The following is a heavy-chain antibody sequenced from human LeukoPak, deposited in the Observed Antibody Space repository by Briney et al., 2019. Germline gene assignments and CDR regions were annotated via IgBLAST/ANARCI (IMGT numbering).Heavy chain of an antibody. Sequence: LETLSLTCAVSGYSISSGYYWGWIRQPPGKGLEWIGSIYHSGSTYYNPSLKSRVTISADTSKNQFSLKLSSVTAADTAVYYCARAYDYVWGSYRYRDDWYFDLWGRGTLVTVSS. CDR2: IYHSGST. CDR1: GYSISSGYY. J-gene: IGHJ2*01. D-gene: IGHD3-16*02. CDR3: ARAYDYVWGSYRYRDDWYFDL. V-gene: IGHV4-38-2*01.